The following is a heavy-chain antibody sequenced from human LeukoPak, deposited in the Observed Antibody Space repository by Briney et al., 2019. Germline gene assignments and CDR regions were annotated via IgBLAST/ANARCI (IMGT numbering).Heavy chain of an antibody. CDR3: ARVSSSWAVIDY. J-gene: IGHJ4*02. D-gene: IGHD6-13*01. V-gene: IGHV3-33*01. CDR1: GFIFNTYG. CDR2: IWYDGSNK. Sequence: GRSLRLSCAASGFIFNTYGMRWVRQAPGKGLEWVAVIWYDGSNKYYADSVKGRFTISRDNSKNTLYLQMNSLRAEDTAVYYCARVSSSWAVIDYWGQGTLVTVSS.